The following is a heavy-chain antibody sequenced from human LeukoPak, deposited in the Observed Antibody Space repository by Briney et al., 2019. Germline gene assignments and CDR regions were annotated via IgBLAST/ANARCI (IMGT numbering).Heavy chain of an antibody. J-gene: IGHJ3*02. CDR1: GYTFTGYY. CDR2: MNPNSGNT. CDR3: ARGSRSYYDSSGYDDAFDI. D-gene: IGHD3-22*01. Sequence: ASVKVSCKASGYTFTGYYMHWVRQATGQGLEWMGWMNPNSGNTGYAQKFQGRVTITRNTSISTAYMELSSLRSEDTAVYYCARGSRSYYDSSGYDDAFDIWGQGTMVTVSS. V-gene: IGHV1-8*03.